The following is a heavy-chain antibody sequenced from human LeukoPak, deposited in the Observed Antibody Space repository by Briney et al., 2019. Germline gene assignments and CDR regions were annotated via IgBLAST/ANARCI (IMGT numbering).Heavy chain of an antibody. V-gene: IGHV3-74*01. J-gene: IGHJ5*02. Sequence: GGSLRLSCEASGFTFSSYWMHWVRQAPGKGLVWVSRINSDGSSTSYADSVKGRFTISRDNAKNTLYLQMNSLRAEDTALYYCAKRGIYGDNSGAIFDPWGQGTLVTVSS. D-gene: IGHD4-23*01. CDR3: AKRGIYGDNSGAIFDP. CDR2: INSDGSST. CDR1: GFTFSSYW.